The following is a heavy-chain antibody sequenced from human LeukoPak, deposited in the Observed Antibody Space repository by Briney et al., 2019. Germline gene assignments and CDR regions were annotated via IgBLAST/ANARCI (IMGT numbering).Heavy chain of an antibody. V-gene: IGHV3-23*01. Sequence: GGSLRLSCAASGFTFSNYAMNWVRQAPGKGLEWVSAISGSGGSTYYADSVKGRFTISRDNSKNTLYLQMNSLRAEDTAVYYCAKGGRNSNWYLDYWGQGTLVTVSS. J-gene: IGHJ4*02. D-gene: IGHD4-11*01. CDR3: AKGGRNSNWYLDY. CDR2: ISGSGGST. CDR1: GFTFSNYA.